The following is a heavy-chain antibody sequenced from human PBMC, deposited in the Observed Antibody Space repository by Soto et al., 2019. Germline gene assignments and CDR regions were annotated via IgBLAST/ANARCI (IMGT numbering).Heavy chain of an antibody. CDR3: TSTIFGVVLPLVYMVV. V-gene: IGHV3-73*01. J-gene: IGHJ6*03. CDR1: GFTFSGSA. Sequence: GSLRLSCAASGFTFSGSAMHWVRQASGKGLEWVGRIRSKANSYATAYAASVKGRFTISRDDSKNTAYLQMNSLKTEDTAVYYCTSTIFGVVLPLVYMVVPGTGPLVTVFS. CDR2: IRSKANSYAT. D-gene: IGHD3-3*01.